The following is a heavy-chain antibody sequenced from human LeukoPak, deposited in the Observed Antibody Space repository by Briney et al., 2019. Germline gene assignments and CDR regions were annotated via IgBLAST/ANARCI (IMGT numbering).Heavy chain of an antibody. Sequence: GGSLRLSCAASGFTFSSYSMNWVRQAPGKGLEWVSSISSSSSYIYYADSVKGRFTISRDNSKNTLYLQMNSLRAEDTAVYYCAELGITMIGGVWGKGTTVTISS. D-gene: IGHD3-10*02. CDR1: GFTFSSYS. V-gene: IGHV3-21*01. J-gene: IGHJ6*04. CDR3: AELGITMIGGV. CDR2: ISSSSSYI.